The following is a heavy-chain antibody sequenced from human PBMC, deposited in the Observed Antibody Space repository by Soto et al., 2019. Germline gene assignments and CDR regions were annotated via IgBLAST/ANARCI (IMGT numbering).Heavy chain of an antibody. CDR2: IYYSGST. CDR1: GGSISSYY. V-gene: IGHV4-59*01. Sequence: PSETLSLTCTVSGGSISSYYWSWIRQPPGKGLEWIGYIYYSGSTNYNPSLKSRVTISVDTSKNQFSLKLSSVTAADTAVYYCARDLSHPWELLGGNWFDPWGQGTLVTVSS. J-gene: IGHJ5*02. CDR3: ARDLSHPWELLGGNWFDP. D-gene: IGHD1-26*01.